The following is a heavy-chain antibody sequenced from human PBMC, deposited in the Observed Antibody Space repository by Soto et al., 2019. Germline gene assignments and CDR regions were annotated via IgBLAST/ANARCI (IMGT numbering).Heavy chain of an antibody. Sequence: QVQLQESGPGLVKPSGTLSLTCAVSGGSISSSNWWSWVRQPPGKGLEWIGEIYHSGSTNYNPSLKRRVTMSVDKSKNQFSLKLSSVTAADTAVYYCARVVGGYYYGMDVWGQGTTVTVSS. CDR2: IYHSGST. V-gene: IGHV4-4*02. CDR3: ARVVGGYYYGMDV. D-gene: IGHD2-2*01. CDR1: GGSISSSNW. J-gene: IGHJ6*02.